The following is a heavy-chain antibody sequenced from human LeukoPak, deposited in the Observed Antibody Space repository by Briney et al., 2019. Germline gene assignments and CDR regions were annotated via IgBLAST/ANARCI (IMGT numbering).Heavy chain of an antibody. V-gene: IGHV3-30*02. J-gene: IGHJ6*02. CDR3: AKDGGSRIYYYYGMDV. CDR1: GFTFSSYG. Sequence: GGSLRLSCAASGFTFSSYGTHWVRQAPGKGLEWVAFIRYDGSNKYYADSVKGRFTISRDNSKNTLYLQMNSLRAEDTAVYYCAKDGGSRIYYYYGMDVWGQGTTVTVSS. CDR2: IRYDGSNK. D-gene: IGHD2-2*01.